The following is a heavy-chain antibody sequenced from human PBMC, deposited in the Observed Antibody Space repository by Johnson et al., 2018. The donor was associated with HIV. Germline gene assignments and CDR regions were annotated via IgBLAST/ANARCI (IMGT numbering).Heavy chain of an antibody. D-gene: IGHD2-15*01. J-gene: IGHJ3*02. V-gene: IGHV3-30*02. CDR3: ARDPFTPAGSDAFDI. CDR1: GFTFSNYG. Sequence: QVQLVESGGGVVQPGGSLRLSCAASGFTFSNYGLHWVRQAPGKGLEWVAFLRYDGSAKYDADSVTVRFTISRDNAKNSMYLQMNSLRAEDTAVYYCARDPFTPAGSDAFDIWGQGTMVTVSS. CDR2: LRYDGSAK.